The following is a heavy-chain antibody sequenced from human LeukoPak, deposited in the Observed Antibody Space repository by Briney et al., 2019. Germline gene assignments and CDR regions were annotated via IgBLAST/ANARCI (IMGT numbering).Heavy chain of an antibody. V-gene: IGHV4-59*01. J-gene: IGHJ4*02. D-gene: IGHD5-24*01. CDR2: IYYSGST. CDR3: ARGGDGYNRFDY. Sequence: ASETLSLTCTVSGGSISSYYWSWIRQPPGKGLEWIGYIYYSGSTNYNPSLKSRVTISVDTSKNQFSLKLSSVTAADTAVYYCARGGDGYNRFDYWGQGTLVTVSS. CDR1: GGSISSYY.